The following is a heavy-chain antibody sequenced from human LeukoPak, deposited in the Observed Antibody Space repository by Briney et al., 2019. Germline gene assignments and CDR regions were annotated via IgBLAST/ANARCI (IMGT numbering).Heavy chain of an antibody. V-gene: IGHV1-2*02. CDR2: INPNSGGT. J-gene: IGHJ5*02. Sequence: GASVKVSCKASGYTFTGYYMHWVRQAPGQGLEWMGWINPNSGGTNYAQKFQGRVTMTRDTSISTAYMELSRLRSDDTAVYYCARDWFGELLNWFDPWGQGTLVTVSS. CDR1: GYTFTGYY. CDR3: ARDWFGELLNWFDP. D-gene: IGHD3-10*01.